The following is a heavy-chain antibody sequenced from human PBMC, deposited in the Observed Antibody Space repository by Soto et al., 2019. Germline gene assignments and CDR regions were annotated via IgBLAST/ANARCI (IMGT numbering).Heavy chain of an antibody. Sequence: GGSLRLSCAASGFTFSSYWMHWVRQAPGKGLVWVSRINSDGSSTSYADSVKGRFTISRDNAKNTLYLQMNSLRAEDTAVYYCAKGPRTPDWGSYYYGMDVWGQGTTVTVSS. D-gene: IGHD7-27*01. CDR2: INSDGSST. V-gene: IGHV3-74*01. J-gene: IGHJ6*02. CDR1: GFTFSSYW. CDR3: AKGPRTPDWGSYYYGMDV.